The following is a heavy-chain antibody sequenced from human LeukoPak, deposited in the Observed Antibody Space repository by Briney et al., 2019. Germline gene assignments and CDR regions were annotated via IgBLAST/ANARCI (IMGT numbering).Heavy chain of an antibody. CDR3: YRAFDWFNFVY. CDR2: IYYSGST. Sequence: SETLSLTCSVSSGSIISNNDYWGWIRQPPGKGLKWIGSIYYSGSTYYNSSLKSRVTISVDTSKNQFSLKLSSVTAADTAVYYCYRAFDWFNFVYWGQGTLVSVPS. V-gene: IGHV4-39*01. D-gene: IGHD3-9*01. J-gene: IGHJ4*02. CDR1: SGSIISNNDY.